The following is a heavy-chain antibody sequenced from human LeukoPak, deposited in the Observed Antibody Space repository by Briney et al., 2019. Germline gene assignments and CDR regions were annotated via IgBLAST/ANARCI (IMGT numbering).Heavy chain of an antibody. D-gene: IGHD2-21*01. V-gene: IGHV4-39*01. Sequence: KPSETLSLTCTVSGGSISSSSYYWGWIRQPPGKGLEWIGSMYYSGSTYYNPSLKSRVTISVDTSKNQFSLKLSSVTAADTAVYYCARGGRSAIPFDPWGQGTLVTVSS. CDR1: GGSISSSSYY. CDR3: ARGGRSAIPFDP. CDR2: MYYSGST. J-gene: IGHJ5*02.